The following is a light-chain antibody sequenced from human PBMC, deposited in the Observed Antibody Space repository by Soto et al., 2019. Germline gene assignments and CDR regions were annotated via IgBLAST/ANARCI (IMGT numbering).Light chain of an antibody. CDR2: DAA. V-gene: IGKV3-11*01. Sequence: EIVLTQSPATLSLSPGERATLSCRASQSVSSYLAWYQQKPGQAPRLLIYDAANRATGIPARFSGSGSGTDVTLTISSLEPEDFALYYCQQRSNWITFGQGTRLEIE. J-gene: IGKJ5*01. CDR3: QQRSNWIT. CDR1: QSVSSY.